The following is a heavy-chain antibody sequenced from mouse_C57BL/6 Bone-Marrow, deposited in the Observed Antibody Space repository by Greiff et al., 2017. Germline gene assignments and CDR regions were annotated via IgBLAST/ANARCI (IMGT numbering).Heavy chain of an antibody. CDR1: GYTFTDYE. V-gene: IGHV1-15*01. D-gene: IGHD2-4*01. CDR3: TRAYDYDVGFAY. Sequence: VKLVESGAELVRPGASVTLSCKASGYTFTDYEMHWVKQTPVHGLEWIGAIDPETGGTAYNQKFKGKAILTADKSSSTAYMELRILTSEDSAVYYCTRAYDYDVGFAYWGQGTLVTVSA. CDR2: IDPETGGT. J-gene: IGHJ3*01.